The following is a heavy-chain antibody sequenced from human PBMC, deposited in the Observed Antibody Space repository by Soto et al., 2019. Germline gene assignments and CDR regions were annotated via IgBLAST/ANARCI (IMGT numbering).Heavy chain of an antibody. CDR3: AMTYRINVDIVPPPPPVY. Sequence: SETLSLTCTVSGGSISSYYWSWIRQPPGKGLEWIGYIYYSGSTNYNPSLKSRVTISVDTSKNQFSLKLSSVTAADTAVYYCAMTYRINVDIVPPPPPVYWGQGTLVTVSS. CDR2: IYYSGST. D-gene: IGHD5-12*01. J-gene: IGHJ4*02. V-gene: IGHV4-59*08. CDR1: GGSISSYY.